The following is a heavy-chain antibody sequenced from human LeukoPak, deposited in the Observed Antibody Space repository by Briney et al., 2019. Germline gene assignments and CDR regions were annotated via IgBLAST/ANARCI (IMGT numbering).Heavy chain of an antibody. CDR3: AKDRWCSGSYGLVGDY. D-gene: IGHD1-26*01. CDR2: VPYDGSNK. Sequence: GGSLRPSCVASGFTFSSYGMHWVRQAPGKGLEWVAFVPYDGSNKDYADSVKGRFAISRDNSKNTLYLQMNSLRAEDTAVYYCAKDRWCSGSYGLVGDYWGQGTLVTVSS. J-gene: IGHJ4*02. V-gene: IGHV3-30*02. CDR1: GFTFSSYG.